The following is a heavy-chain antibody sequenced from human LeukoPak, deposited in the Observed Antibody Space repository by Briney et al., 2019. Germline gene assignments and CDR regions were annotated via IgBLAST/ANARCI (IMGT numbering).Heavy chain of an antibody. CDR1: GFTFSSYW. CDR2: INGGGSAT. Sequence: GGSLRLSCAASGFTFSSYWMHWVRQAPGKGLVWVSRINGGGSATNSADSVEGRFTISRDNAKNTLYLQMNGLRAEDTAVYYCARGGSYSFSPHDYWGQGTLVTVSS. V-gene: IGHV3-74*01. CDR3: ARGGSYSFSPHDY. J-gene: IGHJ4*02. D-gene: IGHD1-26*01.